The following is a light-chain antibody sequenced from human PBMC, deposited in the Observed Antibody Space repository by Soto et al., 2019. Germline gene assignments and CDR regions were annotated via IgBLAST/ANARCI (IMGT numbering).Light chain of an antibody. V-gene: IGLV3-21*02. J-gene: IGLJ2*01. CDR2: DDD. CDR3: QVWDSRSGLFVI. Sequence: SYELTQPPSVSVAPGQTARITCGGDNIGIKSVHWYQQKPGQAPVVVVYDDDDRPTGVPERFSGSNSGNTATLTISRVEAGDEADYYCQVWDSRSGLFVIFGGGTKLT. CDR1: NIGIKS.